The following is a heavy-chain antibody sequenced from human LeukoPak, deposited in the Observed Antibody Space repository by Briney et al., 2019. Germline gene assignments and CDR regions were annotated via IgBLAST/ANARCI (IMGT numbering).Heavy chain of an antibody. CDR1: GYSISSGYY. Sequence: PSETLSLTCTVSGYSISSGYYWGWIRQPPGKGLEWIGSIYHSGSTYYNPSLKSRVTISVDTSKNQFSLKLSSVTAADTAVYYCTREMRYFDWLLQNWFDPWGQGTLVTVSS. D-gene: IGHD3-9*01. J-gene: IGHJ5*02. V-gene: IGHV4-38-2*02. CDR3: TREMRYFDWLLQNWFDP. CDR2: IYHSGST.